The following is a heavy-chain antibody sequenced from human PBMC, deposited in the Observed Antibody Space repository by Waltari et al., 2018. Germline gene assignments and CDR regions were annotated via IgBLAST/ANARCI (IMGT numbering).Heavy chain of an antibody. CDR2: INHSGST. V-gene: IGHV4-34*01. CDR1: GGSFSGYY. CDR3: ARSLSRMLYVFDY. Sequence: QVQLQQWGAGLLKPSETLSLTCAVYGGSFSGYYWSWIRQPPGKGLEWIGEINHSGSTNYNPSLKSRVTISVDTSKNQFSLKLSSVTAADTAVYYCARSLSRMLYVFDYWGQGTLVTVSS. J-gene: IGHJ4*02. D-gene: IGHD2-8*01.